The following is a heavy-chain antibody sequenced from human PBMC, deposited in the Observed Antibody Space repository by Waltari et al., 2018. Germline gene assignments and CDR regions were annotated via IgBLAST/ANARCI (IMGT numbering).Heavy chain of an antibody. D-gene: IGHD2-15*01. CDR3: ARESSGNIGWFDS. J-gene: IGHJ5*01. CDR2: VRSNIYGGVA. V-gene: IGHV3-49*03. Sequence: EVHMVESGGDLVQPGRSLRLSCRGSGYIFGDSALSWFRQAPGKGLEWIGFVRSNIYGGVAEYAASVTGRFTITRDDDDNIAYLQMDSLRREDTAVYYCARESSGNIGWFDSWGRGTLVTVSS. CDR1: GYIFGDSA.